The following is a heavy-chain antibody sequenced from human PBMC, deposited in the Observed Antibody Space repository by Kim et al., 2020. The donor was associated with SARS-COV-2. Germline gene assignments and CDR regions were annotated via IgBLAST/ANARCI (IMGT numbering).Heavy chain of an antibody. Sequence: GGSLRLSCAASGFTFDDYAMHWVRQAPGKGLEWVSGISWNSGSIGYADSVKGRFTISRDNAKNSLYLQMNSLRAEDTALYYCAKDDYDILTGYFDYWGQGTLVTVSS. J-gene: IGHJ4*02. CDR2: ISWNSGSI. V-gene: IGHV3-9*01. CDR3: AKDDYDILTGYFDY. D-gene: IGHD3-9*01. CDR1: GFTFDDYA.